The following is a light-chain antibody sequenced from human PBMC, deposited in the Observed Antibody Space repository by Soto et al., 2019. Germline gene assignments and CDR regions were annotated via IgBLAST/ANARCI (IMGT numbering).Light chain of an antibody. CDR1: QGIGSD. J-gene: IGKJ4*01. V-gene: IGKV1-17*01. Sequence: DIQMTQAPSSLSASVGDRVTITCRASQGIGSDLGWSQQKPGKAPKRLIYAASSLQSGVPSRFSGSGSGKEFTLTISSLRPEDFATYYCLQHNNYPLTFGGGTKVEIK. CDR2: AAS. CDR3: LQHNNYPLT.